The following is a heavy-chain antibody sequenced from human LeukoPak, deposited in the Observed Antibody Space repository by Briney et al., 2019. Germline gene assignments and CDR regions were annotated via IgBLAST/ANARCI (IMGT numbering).Heavy chain of an antibody. CDR1: GGCISSGSYY. D-gene: IGHD3-9*01. Sequence: SQTLSLTCTVSGGCISSGSYYWSWIRQPAGKGLEWIGRIYTSGSTNYNPSLKSRVTISVDTSKNQFSLKLSSVTAADTAVYYCARVPGYPDYYYYYYIDVWGKGTTVTVSS. J-gene: IGHJ6*03. CDR2: IYTSGST. CDR3: ARVPGYPDYYYYYYIDV. V-gene: IGHV4-61*02.